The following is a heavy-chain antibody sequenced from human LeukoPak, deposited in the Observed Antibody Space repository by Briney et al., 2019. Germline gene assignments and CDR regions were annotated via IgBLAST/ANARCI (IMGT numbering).Heavy chain of an antibody. CDR2: ISGSGGST. CDR1: GFSFSSNA. CDR3: AEGVGATFEY. J-gene: IGHJ4*02. Sequence: PGGSLRLSCAASGFSFSSNAMNWVRQAPGKGLEWVSVISGSGGSTYYADSVKGRVTISRDNSKNTLYLQMNSLRAEDTAVYYCAEGVGATFEYWGQGTLVIVSS. D-gene: IGHD1-26*01. V-gene: IGHV3-23*01.